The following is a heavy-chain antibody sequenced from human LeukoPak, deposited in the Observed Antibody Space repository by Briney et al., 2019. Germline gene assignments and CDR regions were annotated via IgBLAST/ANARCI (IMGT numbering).Heavy chain of an antibody. V-gene: IGHV3-11*01. CDR1: GFTFSDYY. D-gene: IGHD3-9*01. CDR3: ARGRYYHVLTGYPFDL. J-gene: IGHJ4*02. CDR2: ISNSGNTI. Sequence: PGGSLRLSCAASGFTFSDYYMSWIRQAPGKGLEWVAYISNSGNTIYYADSVKGRFTISRDNAKNSLYLQMNSLRAEDTAVYFCARGRYYHVLTGYPFDLWGQGTHVTVSS.